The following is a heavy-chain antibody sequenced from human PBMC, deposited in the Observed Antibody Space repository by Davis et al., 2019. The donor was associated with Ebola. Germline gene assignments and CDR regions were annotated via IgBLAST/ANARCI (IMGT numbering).Heavy chain of an antibody. Sequence: SVKVSCKASGGTFSSYAISWVRQAPGQGLEWMGGIIPIFGTANYAQKFQGRVTITADKSTSTAYMELSSLRSEDTAVYYCARVPTATINYYYYGMDVWGQGTTVTVSS. J-gene: IGHJ6*02. CDR1: GGTFSSYA. CDR2: IIPIFGTA. CDR3: ARVPTATINYYYYGMDV. V-gene: IGHV1-69*06. D-gene: IGHD4-17*01.